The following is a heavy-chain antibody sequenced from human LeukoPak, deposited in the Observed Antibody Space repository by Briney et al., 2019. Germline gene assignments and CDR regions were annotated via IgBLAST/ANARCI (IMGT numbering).Heavy chain of an antibody. CDR3: AKAVVGVSTPIEW. CDR1: GFLFNSYA. D-gene: IGHD1-26*01. J-gene: IGHJ4*02. Sequence: GGSLRLSCAASGFLFNSYAMHWVRQAPGKGLEWVALVSYDGSKNYYADSVKGRFTISRDNSKNTLFLQMNSLRPEDTAVYYCAKAVVGVSTPIEWWGEGTLVTLSS. CDR2: VSYDGSKN. V-gene: IGHV3-30*04.